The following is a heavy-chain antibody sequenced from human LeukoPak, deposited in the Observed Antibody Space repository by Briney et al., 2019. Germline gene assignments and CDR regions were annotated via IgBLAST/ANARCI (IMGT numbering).Heavy chain of an antibody. CDR1: GFTFSSYN. V-gene: IGHV3-21*01. CDR3: AMSYYGSGSYAFDI. D-gene: IGHD3-10*01. Sequence: SGGSLRLSCAASGFTFSSYNMNWVRQAPGKGLEWVSSISSSTSYIYLADSVKGRFTISRDNAKNSLYLQMNSLRAEDTAVYYCAMSYYGSGSYAFDIWGQGTMVTVSS. CDR2: ISSSTSYI. J-gene: IGHJ3*02.